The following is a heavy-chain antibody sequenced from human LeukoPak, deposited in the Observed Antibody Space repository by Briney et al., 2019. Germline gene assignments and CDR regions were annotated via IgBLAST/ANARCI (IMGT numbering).Heavy chain of an antibody. D-gene: IGHD2-15*01. Sequence: SETLSLTCTVSGGYLSRYYWSWIRQPAGKGLAWIGRIYTSGSTNLNPSLKSRVTMSVDTSKNQFSLKLSSVTAADTAVYYCARGKYCSGGSCYGGDAFDIWGQGTMVTVSS. V-gene: IGHV4-4*07. CDR1: GGYLSRYY. CDR2: IYTSGST. CDR3: ARGKYCSGGSCYGGDAFDI. J-gene: IGHJ3*02.